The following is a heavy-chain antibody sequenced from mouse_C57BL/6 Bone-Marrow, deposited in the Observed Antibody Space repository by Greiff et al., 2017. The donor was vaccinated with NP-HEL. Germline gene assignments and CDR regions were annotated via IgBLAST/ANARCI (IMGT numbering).Heavy chain of an antibody. Sequence: EVKLVESGGGLVQPGGSLKLSCAASGFTFSDYYMYWVRQTPEKRLEWVAYISNGGGSTYYPDTVKGRFTISRDNAKNTLYLQMSRLKSEDTAMYYCARHDGSHFDYWGQGTTLTVSS. CDR3: ARHDGSHFDY. V-gene: IGHV5-12*01. CDR1: GFTFSDYY. D-gene: IGHD1-1*01. J-gene: IGHJ2*01. CDR2: ISNGGGST.